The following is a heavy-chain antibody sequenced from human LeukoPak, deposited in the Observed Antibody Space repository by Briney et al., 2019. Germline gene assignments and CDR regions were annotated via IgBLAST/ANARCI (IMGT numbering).Heavy chain of an antibody. V-gene: IGHV3-33*01. J-gene: IGHJ3*02. CDR2: IWYDGSNK. Sequence: GRSLRLSCAASGFTFSSYDMHWVRQAPGKGLEWVALIWYDGSNKNYAGSVKGRFTISRDNSKNTLFLQMNSLRAEDTAVYYCAREASDAFDIWGQGTMVTVSS. CDR1: GFTFSSYD. CDR3: AREASDAFDI.